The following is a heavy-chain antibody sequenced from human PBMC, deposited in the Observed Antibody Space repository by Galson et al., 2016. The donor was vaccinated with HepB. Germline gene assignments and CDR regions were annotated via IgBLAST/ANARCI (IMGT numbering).Heavy chain of an antibody. CDR1: GASISDSNW. CDR3: ARAAIIPGARMVFDP. D-gene: IGHD2-2*01. V-gene: IGHV4-4*02. Sequence: SETLSLTCAVSGASISDSNWWTWVRQVPGKGLEWIGEIYHTGTSNNNPFLNSRFTLSVDKSRNQFSLNLTSVTAADTAVYYCARAAIIPGARMVFDPWGQGTLVTVSS. CDR2: IYHTGTS. J-gene: IGHJ5*02.